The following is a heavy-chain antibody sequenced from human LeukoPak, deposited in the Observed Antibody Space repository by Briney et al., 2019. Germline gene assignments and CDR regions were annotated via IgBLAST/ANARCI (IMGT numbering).Heavy chain of an antibody. CDR2: INPNSGGT. J-gene: IGHJ4*02. V-gene: IGHV1-2*02. CDR3: ASGGERYSSGWYGDY. Sequence: GASVKVSCKASGYTFTGYYMHWVRQAPGQGLEWMGWINPNSGGTKYAQKFQGRVTMTRDTSTSTAYMELSRLTSDDTAVYYCASGGERYSSGWYGDYWGQGTLVTVSS. CDR1: GYTFTGYY. D-gene: IGHD6-19*01.